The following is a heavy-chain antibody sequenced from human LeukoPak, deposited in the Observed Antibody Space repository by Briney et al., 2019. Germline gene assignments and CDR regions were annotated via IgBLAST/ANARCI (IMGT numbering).Heavy chain of an antibody. CDR1: GYTFTSYG. J-gene: IGHJ6*03. Sequence: ASVKVSCKASGYTFTSYGINWVRQATGQGLEWMGWMNPNSGNTGYAQKFQGRVTMTRNTSISTAYMELSSLRSEDTAVYYCARGGSPRRFYYYYYYMDVWGKGTTVTVSS. V-gene: IGHV1-8*01. CDR2: MNPNSGNT. CDR3: ARGGSPRRFYYYYYYMDV. D-gene: IGHD3-10*01.